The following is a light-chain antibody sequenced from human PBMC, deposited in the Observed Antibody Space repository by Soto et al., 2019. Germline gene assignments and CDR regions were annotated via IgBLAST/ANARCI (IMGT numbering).Light chain of an antibody. CDR1: QSISSW. V-gene: IGKV1-5*03. Sequence: DIQMTQSPSTLSASVGDRVTITCRASQSISSWLAWYQQKPGKAPKLLIYKASTLERGVPSRFSGSGSETEFTLTISSLQPDDFATYYCQQYITYSTFGQGTKVEIK. CDR2: KAS. J-gene: IGKJ1*01. CDR3: QQYITYST.